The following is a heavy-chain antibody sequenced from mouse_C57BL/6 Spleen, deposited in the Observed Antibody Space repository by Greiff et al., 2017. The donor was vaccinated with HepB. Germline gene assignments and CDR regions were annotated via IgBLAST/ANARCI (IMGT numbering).Heavy chain of an antibody. CDR1: GFTFSSYA. CDR2: ISSGGDYI. D-gene: IGHD1-1*01. CDR3: TRDGYYGSRGDFAY. J-gene: IGHJ3*01. Sequence: EVMLVESGEGLVKPGGSLKLSCAASGFTFSSYAMSWVRQTPEKRLEWVAYISSGGDYIYYADTVKGRFTISRDNARNTLYLQMSSLRSEDTAMYYCTRDGYYGSRGDFAYWGQGTLVTVSA. V-gene: IGHV5-9-1*02.